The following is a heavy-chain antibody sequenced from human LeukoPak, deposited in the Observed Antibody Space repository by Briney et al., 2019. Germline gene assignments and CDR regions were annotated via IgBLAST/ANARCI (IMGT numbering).Heavy chain of an antibody. Sequence: SHTLSLPYAISWDRVSHNSAAWNWTSQPPSRALEWLGRTYYRSYQYNDYAVSVKSRITINPGTSKNQFFLQLDSVTPEDTAVYYCARVQQRMGAFDIWGQGTMVTVSS. D-gene: IGHD1-26*01. CDR2: TYYRSYQYN. CDR1: WDRVSHNSAA. J-gene: IGHJ3*02. CDR3: ARVQQRMGAFDI. V-gene: IGHV6-1*01.